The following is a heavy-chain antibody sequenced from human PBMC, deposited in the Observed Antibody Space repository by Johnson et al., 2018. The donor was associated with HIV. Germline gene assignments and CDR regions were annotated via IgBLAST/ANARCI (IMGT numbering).Heavy chain of an antibody. Sequence: EVQLVESGGGLIQPGGSLRLSCVASGFTVRSNYMSWVRQAPGKGLEWVSVIYSGGRSYYADSVKARFTISRDNSKNTLYLVMNRLRPEDTAVYYCARVQIAARWSDALHFWGQGTKVTVSS. CDR2: IYSGGRS. J-gene: IGHJ3*01. CDR1: GFTVRSNY. V-gene: IGHV3-66*02. CDR3: ARVQIAARWSDALHF. D-gene: IGHD6-6*01.